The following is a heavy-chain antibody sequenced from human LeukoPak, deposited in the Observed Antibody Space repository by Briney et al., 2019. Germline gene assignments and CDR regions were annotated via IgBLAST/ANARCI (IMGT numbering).Heavy chain of an antibody. CDR1: GFTFGDYA. D-gene: IGHD4-17*01. CDR3: TRNPNDYAPNWFDP. Sequence: GGSLRLSCTASGFTFGDYAMSWVRQAPGKGLEWVGFIRSKAYGGTTEYAASVKGRFTISRDDSKSIAYLQMNSLKTEDTAVYYCTRNPNDYAPNWFDPWGQGTLVTVSS. CDR2: IRSKAYGGTT. J-gene: IGHJ5*02. V-gene: IGHV3-49*04.